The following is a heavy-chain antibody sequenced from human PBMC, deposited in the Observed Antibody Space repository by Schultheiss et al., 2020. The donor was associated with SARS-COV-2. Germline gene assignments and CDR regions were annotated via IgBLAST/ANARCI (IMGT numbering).Heavy chain of an antibody. CDR2: IKSKTDGGTT. CDR1: GFNFNDCA. J-gene: IGHJ3*02. V-gene: IGHV3-15*01. D-gene: IGHD2-15*01. Sequence: GGSLRLSCAASGFNFNDCAMNWVRQAPGKGLEWVGRIKSKTDGGTTDYAAPVKGRFTISRDDSKNSLYLQMNSLKTEDTAVYYCARDMGKYCSGGSCYSGAFDIWGQGTMVTVSS. CDR3: ARDMGKYCSGGSCYSGAFDI.